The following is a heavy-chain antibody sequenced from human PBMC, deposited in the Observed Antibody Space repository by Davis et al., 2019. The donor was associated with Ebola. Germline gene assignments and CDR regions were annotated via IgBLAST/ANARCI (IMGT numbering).Heavy chain of an antibody. CDR3: ARAGTGEVY. D-gene: IGHD7-27*01. Sequence: GESLKISCAASGFTFSSYHMHWVRQAPGKGLEWVAFIRYDGSNKYYADSVKGRFTISRDNSKNTLYLQMNSLGAEDTAMYYCARAGTGEVYWGQGTPVTVSS. J-gene: IGHJ4*02. CDR1: GFTFSSYH. CDR2: IRYDGSNK. V-gene: IGHV3-30*02.